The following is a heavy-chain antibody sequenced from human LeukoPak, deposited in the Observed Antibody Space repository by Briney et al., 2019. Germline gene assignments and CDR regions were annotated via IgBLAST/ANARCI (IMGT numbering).Heavy chain of an antibody. J-gene: IGHJ4*02. D-gene: IGHD1-26*01. CDR3: ARERQMGATPFDY. Sequence: GGSLRLSCAASGFTFSSYWMSWVRQAPGKGLEWVANIKQDGSEKYYVDSVKGRFTISRDNAKNSLYLQMNSLRDEDTAVYYCARERQMGATPFDYWGQGSLVTVSS. CDR1: GFTFSSYW. V-gene: IGHV3-7*01. CDR2: IKQDGSEK.